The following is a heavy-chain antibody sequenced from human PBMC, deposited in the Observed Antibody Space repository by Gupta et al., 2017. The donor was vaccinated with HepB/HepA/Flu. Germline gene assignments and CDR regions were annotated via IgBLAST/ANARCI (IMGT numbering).Heavy chain of an antibody. J-gene: IGHJ3*02. D-gene: IGHD3-10*01. Sequence: QVQLQESGPGLVKPSQTLSLTCSVPGGSISSGDYYWSWIRQPPGKGLEWIGYIYYSGSTYYNPARKSRLTISVDSSKNQFSLKLRSVTAADTAVYYCARERTGTYVNAFDIGGQGTMVTVSS. CDR1: GGSISSGDYY. V-gene: IGHV4-30-4*01. CDR2: IYYSGST. CDR3: ARERTGTYVNAFDI.